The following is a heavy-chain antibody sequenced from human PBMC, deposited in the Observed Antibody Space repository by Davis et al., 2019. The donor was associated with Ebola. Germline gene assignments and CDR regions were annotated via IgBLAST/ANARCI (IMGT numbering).Heavy chain of an antibody. CDR2: IYYSGTT. J-gene: IGHJ1*01. D-gene: IGHD6-13*01. CDR1: GGSISSYY. Sequence: SETLSLTCTVSGGSISSYYWSWIRQPPGKRLEWIGYIYYSGTTNYNPSLKSRVTMSVDTSKNQFSLKLISVTAADTAVYYCARGGYSTFQHWGQGTLVTVSS. V-gene: IGHV4-59*01. CDR3: ARGGYSTFQH.